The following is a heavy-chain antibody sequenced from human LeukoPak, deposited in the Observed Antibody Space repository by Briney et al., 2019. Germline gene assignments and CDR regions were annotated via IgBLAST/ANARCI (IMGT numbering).Heavy chain of an antibody. D-gene: IGHD5-18*01. J-gene: IGHJ4*02. V-gene: IGHV1-69*13. CDR1: GGTFSSYA. Sequence: SVKVSXKASGGTFSSYAISWVRQAPGQGLEWMGGIIPIFGTANYAQKFQGRVTITADESTSTAYKELSSLRSEDTAVYYCARKRGYSYGFDYWGQGTLVTVSS. CDR2: IIPIFGTA. CDR3: ARKRGYSYGFDY.